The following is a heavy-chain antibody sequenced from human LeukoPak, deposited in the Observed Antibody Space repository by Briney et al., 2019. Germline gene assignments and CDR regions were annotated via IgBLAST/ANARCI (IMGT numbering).Heavy chain of an antibody. CDR1: GFTFSSYG. CDR3: AKDAYIYSSGWVYYFDY. J-gene: IGHJ4*02. CDR2: ISYDGSNK. Sequence: GGSLRLSCAASGFTFSSYGMHWVRQAPGKGLEWVAVISYDGSNKYYADSVKGRFTISRDNSKNTLYLQMNSLRAEDTAVYYCAKDAYIYSSGWVYYFDYWGQGTLVTVSS. D-gene: IGHD6-19*01. V-gene: IGHV3-30*18.